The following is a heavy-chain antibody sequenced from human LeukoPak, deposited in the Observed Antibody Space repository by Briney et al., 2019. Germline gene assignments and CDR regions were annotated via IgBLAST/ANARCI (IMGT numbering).Heavy chain of an antibody. D-gene: IGHD1-26*01. CDR3: AKDRGSYSGYYYYYGMDV. CDR2: ISYDGSNK. V-gene: IGHV3-30*18. CDR1: GFTFSSYG. Sequence: GGSLRLSCAASGFTFSSYGMHWVRQAPGKGLEWVAVISYDGSNKYYADSVKGRFTISRDNSKNTLYLQMNSLRAEDTAVYYCAKDRGSYSGYYYYYGMDVWGQGTTVTVSS. J-gene: IGHJ6*02.